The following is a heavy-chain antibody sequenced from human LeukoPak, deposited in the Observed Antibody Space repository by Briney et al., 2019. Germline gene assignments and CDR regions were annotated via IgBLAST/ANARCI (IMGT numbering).Heavy chain of an antibody. J-gene: IGHJ4*02. V-gene: IGHV3-7*03. D-gene: IGHD6-19*01. CDR1: GFTLSSYW. CDR3: ARDVAAPGDY. Sequence: GGSLRLSCAASGFTLSSYWMSWVGQAPGKGREGVANIKQDGGEKYYVDSVKGRFTVSRDNAKNSLYLQMNSLRAEDTAVYYCARDVAAPGDYWGQGTLVTVSS. CDR2: IKQDGGEK.